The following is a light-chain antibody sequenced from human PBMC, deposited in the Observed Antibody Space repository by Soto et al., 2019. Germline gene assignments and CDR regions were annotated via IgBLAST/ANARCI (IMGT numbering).Light chain of an antibody. J-gene: IGKJ1*01. V-gene: IGKV1-5*03. CDR1: QTIRSW. Sequence: QITQSPSTLAGSVGDRVTITCRASQTIRSWLAWYQQKPGKAPKLLIYKASTLKSGVPSRFSGSGSGTEFTLTISSLQPDDFATYYCQHYNSYSEAFGQGTKVELK. CDR2: KAS. CDR3: QHYNSYSEA.